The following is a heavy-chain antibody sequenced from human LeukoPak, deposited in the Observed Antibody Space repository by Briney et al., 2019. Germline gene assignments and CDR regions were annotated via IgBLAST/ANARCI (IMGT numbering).Heavy chain of an antibody. J-gene: IGHJ4*02. CDR2: ISSSGSTI. CDR1: GFTFSSYE. D-gene: IGHD3-22*01. CDR3: ARSPDYYDSSEDY. V-gene: IGHV3-48*03. Sequence: GGSLRLSCAASGFTFSSYEMNWVRQAPGKGLEWVSYISSSGSTIYYADSVKGRFTISRDNAKSSLYLQMNSLRAEDTAVYYCARSPDYYDSSEDYWGQGTLVTVSS.